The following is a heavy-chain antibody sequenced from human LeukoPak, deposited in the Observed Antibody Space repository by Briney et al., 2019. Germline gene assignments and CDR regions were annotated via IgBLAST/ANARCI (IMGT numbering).Heavy chain of an antibody. V-gene: IGHV1-2*04. CDR1: GYTFTGYY. CDR2: IDPNSGGT. D-gene: IGHD2-2*01. J-gene: IGHJ3*02. CDR3: ARAYCSSTSCYAFDI. Sequence: GASVKVSCKASGYTFTGYYMHWVRQAPGQGLEWMGWIDPNSGGTNYAQKFQGWVTMTTDTSTSTAYMELRSLRSDDTAVYYCARAYCSSTSCYAFDIWGQGTMVTVSS.